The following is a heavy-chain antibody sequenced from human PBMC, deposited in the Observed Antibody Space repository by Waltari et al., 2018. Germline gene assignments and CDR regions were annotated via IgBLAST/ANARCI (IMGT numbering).Heavy chain of an antibody. D-gene: IGHD4-17*01. V-gene: IGHV1-2*06. CDR2: INPNSGDT. Sequence: QVHLVQSGAEVKKPGASVKVSCKASGYTFTGYFGQWGRGAPGQGLEWMGRINPNSGDTNYARTFQGRVTLTRDTSINTAYMELSSLKADDTAVYYCARDLGSDYGNRDYWGQGTLVTVPS. CDR3: ARDLGSDYGNRDY. J-gene: IGHJ4*02. CDR1: GYTFTGYF.